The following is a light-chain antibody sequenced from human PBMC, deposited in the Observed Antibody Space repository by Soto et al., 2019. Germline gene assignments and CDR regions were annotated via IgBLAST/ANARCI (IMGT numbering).Light chain of an antibody. CDR2: DAS. V-gene: IGKV3-15*01. J-gene: IGKJ1*01. CDR1: QSVGSS. CDR3: QQSNNWPKT. Sequence: EIAMTQSPDILSLSPGETATLSCRASQSVGSSLAWYQQKPGQAPRLLISDASTRAAGLPARFSGSGSGTEFTLTISSLQSEDFAVYYCQQSNNWPKTFGQGTKVDIK.